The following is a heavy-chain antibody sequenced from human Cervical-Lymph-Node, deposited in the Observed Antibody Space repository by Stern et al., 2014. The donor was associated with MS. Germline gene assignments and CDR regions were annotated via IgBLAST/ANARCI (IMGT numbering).Heavy chain of an antibody. V-gene: IGHV1-46*01. D-gene: IGHD1-26*01. J-gene: IGHJ4*03. Sequence: VQLVQSGPEVKKTGASVKLSCKASGYTFTSSSMHWVRQAPGQGLEWMGRINPSGDSTNYAPKFQGRVTMTRDTSSRTVYMELSSVRSEYAGVYCCARRERYFDYWGQGTMVTVSS. CDR3: ARRERYFDY. CDR1: GYTFTSSS. CDR2: INPSGDST.